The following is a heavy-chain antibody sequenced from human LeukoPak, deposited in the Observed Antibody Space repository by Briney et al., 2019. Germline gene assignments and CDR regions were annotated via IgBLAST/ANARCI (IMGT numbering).Heavy chain of an antibody. CDR2: ISSSGSTI. J-gene: IGHJ4*02. V-gene: IGHV3-48*03. Sequence: GGSLRLSCAASGFTFSSYEMNWVRQPPGKGLEWVSYISSSGSTIYYADSVKGRFTISRDNSKNTVYLQMNSLRTENTAVYYCAKDFIWGQGTLVTVSS. CDR3: AKDFI. CDR1: GFTFSSYE.